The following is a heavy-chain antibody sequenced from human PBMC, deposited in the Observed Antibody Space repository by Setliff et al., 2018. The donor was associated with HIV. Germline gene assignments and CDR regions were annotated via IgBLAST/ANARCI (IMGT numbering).Heavy chain of an antibody. D-gene: IGHD3-10*01. CDR3: ARDRALRFSKSPSFNYFDV. CDR2: IYSTGHT. J-gene: IGHJ4*02. Sequence: KTSETLSLTCLVFGYSITNGNYWAWIRQSPGKGLEWIGSIYSTGHTYYNPSHKSRLTMSVDTAKNRFSLKLTSVTAADTAVYYCARDRALRFSKSPSFNYFDVWGQGALVTVSS. CDR1: GYSITNGNY. V-gene: IGHV4-38-2*02.